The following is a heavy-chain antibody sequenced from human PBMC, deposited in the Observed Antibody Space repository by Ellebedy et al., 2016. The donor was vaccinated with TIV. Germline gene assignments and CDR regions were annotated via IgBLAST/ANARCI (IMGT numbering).Heavy chain of an antibody. D-gene: IGHD3-22*01. CDR2: INPSGGST. J-gene: IGHJ3*02. CDR3: ARHDSSGYDAFDI. CDR1: GYTSTSYY. V-gene: IGHV1-46*03. Sequence: ASVKVSCKASGYTSTSYYMHWVRQAPGQGLEWMGLINPSGGSTSYAQKFQGRVTMTRDTSTSTVYMELSSLRSEDTAVYYCARHDSSGYDAFDIWGQGTMVTVSS.